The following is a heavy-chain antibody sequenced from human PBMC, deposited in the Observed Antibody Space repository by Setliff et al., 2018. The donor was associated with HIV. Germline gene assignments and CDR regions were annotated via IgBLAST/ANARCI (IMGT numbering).Heavy chain of an antibody. Sequence: GESLRPSCAASGLTDTYNEMSWVRQAPGEGLEWVSVIYAGGSTYYADSVKGRFTITRDNSKNMLYLQMDSLRAEDTAVYYCARGRNRNYGVYGMDVWGQGTTVTVSS. CDR1: GLTDTYNE. V-gene: IGHV3-53*01. CDR3: ARGRNRNYGVYGMDV. J-gene: IGHJ6*02. D-gene: IGHD1-7*01. CDR2: IYAGGST.